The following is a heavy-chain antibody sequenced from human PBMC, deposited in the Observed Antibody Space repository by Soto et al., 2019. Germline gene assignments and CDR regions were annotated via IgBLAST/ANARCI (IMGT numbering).Heavy chain of an antibody. CDR2: ISYDGSNK. V-gene: IGHV3-30-3*01. CDR3: ARDKRDLRFLEWSYYFDF. J-gene: IGHJ4*02. Sequence: QVQLVESGGGVVQPGRSLRLSCAASGFTFSSYAMHWVRQAPGKGLEWVAVISYDGSNKYYADSVKGRFTISRDNSKNTXNLQMNRLRAEDTAVYYCARDKRDLRFLEWSYYFDFWGQGTLVTVSS. CDR1: GFTFSSYA. D-gene: IGHD3-3*01.